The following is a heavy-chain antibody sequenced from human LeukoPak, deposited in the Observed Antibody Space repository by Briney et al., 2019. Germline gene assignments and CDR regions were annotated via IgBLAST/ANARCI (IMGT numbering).Heavy chain of an antibody. V-gene: IGHV3-7*01. Sequence: PGGSLRLSCAASGFTFSAHWMSWVRQAPGKGLEWVANIKQDGSEKYYVDSVKGRFTISRDNAKNSLYLQMNSLRAEDTAVYYCARDKFGGTDYWGQGTLVTVSS. D-gene: IGHD3-16*01. CDR3: ARDKFGGTDY. CDR2: IKQDGSEK. J-gene: IGHJ4*02. CDR1: GFTFSAHW.